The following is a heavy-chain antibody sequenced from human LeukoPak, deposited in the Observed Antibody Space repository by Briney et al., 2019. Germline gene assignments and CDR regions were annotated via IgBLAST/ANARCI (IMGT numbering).Heavy chain of an antibody. J-gene: IGHJ4*02. CDR2: IYYSGST. V-gene: IGHV4-59*08. D-gene: IGHD1-26*01. CDR1: GGSISSYY. Sequence: SETPSLTCTVSGGSISSYYWSWIRQPPGKGLEWIGYIYYSGSTNYNPSLKGRVTISVDTSKNQFSLKLSSVTAADTAVYYCASLRERSYYARGFDYWGQGTLVTVSS. CDR3: ASLRERSYYARGFDY.